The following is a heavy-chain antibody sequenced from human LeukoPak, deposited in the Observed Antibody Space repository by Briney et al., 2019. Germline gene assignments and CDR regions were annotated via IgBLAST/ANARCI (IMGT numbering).Heavy chain of an antibody. Sequence: GESLKISCKGSGYSFTSYWIGWVRQMPGKGLEWMGIIYPGDSDTRYSPSFQGQVTISADRSISTAYLQWSSLKASDTAIYCARGDYGDYRIFYTLFDFWGQGTLVTVS. V-gene: IGHV5-51*01. J-gene: IGHJ4*02. CDR3: ARGDYGDYRIFYTLFDF. CDR2: IYPGDSDT. CDR1: GYSFTSYW. D-gene: IGHD4-17*01.